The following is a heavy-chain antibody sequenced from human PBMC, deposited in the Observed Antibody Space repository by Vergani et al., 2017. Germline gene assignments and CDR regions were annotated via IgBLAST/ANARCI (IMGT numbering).Heavy chain of an antibody. Sequence: QVQLQESGPGLVKPSETLSLTCTVSGGSISSYYWSWIRQPPGKGLEWIGYIYYSGSTNYNPSLTSRVTISVDTSKTQFSLKLSSVTAADTAVYYCASNGPGYCSGGSCYRDAFDIWGQGTMVTVSS. D-gene: IGHD2-15*01. CDR1: GGSISSYY. CDR3: ASNGPGYCSGGSCYRDAFDI. J-gene: IGHJ3*02. CDR2: IYYSGST. V-gene: IGHV4-59*01.